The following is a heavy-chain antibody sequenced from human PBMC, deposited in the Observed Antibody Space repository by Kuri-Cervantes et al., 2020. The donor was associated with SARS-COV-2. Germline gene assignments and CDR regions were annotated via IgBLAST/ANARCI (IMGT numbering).Heavy chain of an antibody. D-gene: IGHD3-3*01. CDR2: IKSKTDGGTT. CDR3: TKDDFWSGYSDY. Sequence: GGSLRLSCAASGFTFSNAWMSWVRQAPGKGLEWVGRIKSKTDGGTTDYAAPVKGRFTISRDDSKNTLYLQMNSLKTEDTAVYYCTKDDFWSGYSDYWGQGTPVTVSS. CDR1: GFTFSNAW. J-gene: IGHJ4*02. V-gene: IGHV3-15*01.